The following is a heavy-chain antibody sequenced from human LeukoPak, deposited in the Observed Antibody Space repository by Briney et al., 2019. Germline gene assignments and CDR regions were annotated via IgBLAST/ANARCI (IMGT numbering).Heavy chain of an antibody. Sequence: PGGSLRLSCEVSGFTFSSYSMHWVRQAPGKGLEWVSYISSSSSTIFYADSVKGRLTISRDNAKKSLYLQMNSLRAEDTAVYYCAREPYSSGYSHYYYMDVWGKGTTVTVSS. J-gene: IGHJ6*03. CDR2: ISSSSSTI. CDR1: GFTFSSYS. D-gene: IGHD6-19*01. V-gene: IGHV3-48*01. CDR3: AREPYSSGYSHYYYMDV.